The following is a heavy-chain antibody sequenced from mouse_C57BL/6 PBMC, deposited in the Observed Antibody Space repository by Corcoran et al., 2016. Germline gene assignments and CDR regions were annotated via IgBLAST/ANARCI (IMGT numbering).Heavy chain of an antibody. CDR1: GYTFTTYG. D-gene: IGHD3-2*02. Sequence: QIQLVQSGPELKKPGETVKISCKASGYTFTTYGMSWVKQAPGKGLKWMGWINTYSGVPTYADDFKGRFAFSLETSASTAYLQINNLKNEDTATYFCALDSSGYAWFAYWGQGTLVTVSA. CDR3: ALDSSGYAWFAY. V-gene: IGHV9-3*01. J-gene: IGHJ3*01. CDR2: INTYSGVP.